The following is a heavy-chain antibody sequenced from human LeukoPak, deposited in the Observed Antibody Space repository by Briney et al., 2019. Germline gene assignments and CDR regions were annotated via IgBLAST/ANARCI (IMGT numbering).Heavy chain of an antibody. CDR1: GGSFSNYY. J-gene: IGHJ6*03. D-gene: IGHD1-7*01. Sequence: SETLSLTCAVYGGSFSNYYWSWIRQPPGKGLEGIGEINDSGRINYNPSLMSRVTVSVDTSKNQFSLRLTSVTATDTAVYYCARRWNYGRNYYIDAWGNGATVSVSS. CDR3: ARRWNYGRNYYIDA. V-gene: IGHV4-34*01. CDR2: INDSGRI.